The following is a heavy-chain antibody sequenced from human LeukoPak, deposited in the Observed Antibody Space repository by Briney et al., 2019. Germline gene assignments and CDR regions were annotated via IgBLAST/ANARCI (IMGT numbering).Heavy chain of an antibody. D-gene: IGHD1-14*01. CDR2: IDTTTGNP. CDR1: GYPFSAHF. Sequence: GASVRVSCTASGYPFSAHFLNWVRQAPRQGLEWMGNIDTTTGNPRYAQDFTGRFVFSLDTSVSTAYLQITSLKADDTAAYYCVRGTPTPEMDYRGQGTQVTVSS. V-gene: IGHV7-4-1*02. CDR3: VRGTPTPEMDY. J-gene: IGHJ4*02.